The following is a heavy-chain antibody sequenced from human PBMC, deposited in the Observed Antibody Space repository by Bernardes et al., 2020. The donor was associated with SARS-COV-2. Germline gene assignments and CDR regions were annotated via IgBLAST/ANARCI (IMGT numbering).Heavy chain of an antibody. Sequence: GGSLRLSRGASGFTFSIYWMSWARQAPGKGLEWVANIKQDGSQTSYVDSVKGRFTISRDNAKNSLYLQMNGLRAEDTAVYYCARDSDMDVWGQGTTVTVSS. J-gene: IGHJ6*02. CDR3: ARDSDMDV. V-gene: IGHV3-7*01. CDR2: IKQDGSQT. CDR1: GFTFSIYW.